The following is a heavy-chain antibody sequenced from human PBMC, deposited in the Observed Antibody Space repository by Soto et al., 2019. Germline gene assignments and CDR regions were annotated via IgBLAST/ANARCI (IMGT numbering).Heavy chain of an antibody. V-gene: IGHV3-11*01. CDR3: AIPLISGSTYGMDV. J-gene: IGHJ6*02. CDR2: ISNSGSTI. D-gene: IGHD1-20*01. CDR1: GFTFSDYY. Sequence: QVQLVESGGGLVKPGGSLRLSCAASGFTFSDYYMSWICQAPGKGLEWVSYISNSGSTIYYADSVKGRFTISRDNARNPLHLQMNSLRGEDTALYYCAIPLISGSTYGMDVWGQGTRVTVSS.